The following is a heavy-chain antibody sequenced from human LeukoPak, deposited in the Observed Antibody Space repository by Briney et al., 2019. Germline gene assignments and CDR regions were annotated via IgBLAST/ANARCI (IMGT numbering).Heavy chain of an antibody. CDR2: INHSGST. V-gene: IGHV4-34*01. D-gene: IGHD6-6*01. CDR1: GGSFSGYY. Sequence: SETLSLTCAVYGGSFSGYYWSWIRQPPGKGLEWIGEINHSGSTNYNPSLKSRVTISVGTSKNQFSLKLSSVTAADTAVYYCARGRVAARPGPFDYWGQGTLVTVSS. J-gene: IGHJ4*02. CDR3: ARGRVAARPGPFDY.